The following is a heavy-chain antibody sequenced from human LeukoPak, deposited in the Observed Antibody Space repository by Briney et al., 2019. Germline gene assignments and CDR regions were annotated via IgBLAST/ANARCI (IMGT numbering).Heavy chain of an antibody. D-gene: IGHD3-22*01. CDR3: ARQDYYDSSGLFGTYFDY. CDR1: GGSFSGYY. CDR2: INHSGST. V-gene: IGHV4-34*01. J-gene: IGHJ4*02. Sequence: SETLSLTCAVYGGSFSGYYWSWIRQPPGKGLEWIGEINHSGSTNYNPSLKSRVTISVDTSKNQFSLKLSSVTAADTAVYYCARQDYYDSSGLFGTYFDYWGQGTLVTVSS.